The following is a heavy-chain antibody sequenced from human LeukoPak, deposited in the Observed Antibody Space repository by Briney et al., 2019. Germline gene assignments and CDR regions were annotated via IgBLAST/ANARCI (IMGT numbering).Heavy chain of an antibody. CDR1: GFTFSSYG. CDR2: ISYDGSSK. CDR3: AKVMKLLDY. Sequence: GRSLRLSCAASGFTFSSYGMHWVRQAPGKGLEWVAVISYDGSSKYYADSVKGRFTISRDNSKNTLYLQMNSLRAEDTAVYYCAKVMKLLDYWGQGTLVTVSS. D-gene: IGHD3-10*01. V-gene: IGHV3-30*18. J-gene: IGHJ4*02.